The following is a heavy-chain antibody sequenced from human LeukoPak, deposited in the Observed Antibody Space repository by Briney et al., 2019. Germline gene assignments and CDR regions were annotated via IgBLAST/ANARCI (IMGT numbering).Heavy chain of an antibody. Sequence: GESLKISCKGSGXXFTNYWXGWXXXMPXXGLXWMGIIHPGDSDTRYSPSFQGRVTMSVDESITTAYLQWSSLKASDSAMYYCARGGKDRYGSSDYWGQGTLVTVSS. V-gene: IGHV5-51*01. CDR2: IHPGDSDT. J-gene: IGHJ4*02. D-gene: IGHD4-17*01. CDR1: GXXFTNYW. CDR3: ARGGKDRYGSSDY.